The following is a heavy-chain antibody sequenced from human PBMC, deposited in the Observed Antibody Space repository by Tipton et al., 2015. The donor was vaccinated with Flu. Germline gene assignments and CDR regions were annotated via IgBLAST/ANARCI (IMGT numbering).Heavy chain of an antibody. CDR1: GYSFTSYW. CDR2: IYPGDSDT. D-gene: IGHD3-22*01. V-gene: IGHV5-51*03. CDR3: ARRDYYDSSGYYYVYAFDI. J-gene: IGHJ3*02. Sequence: QLVQSGAEVKKRGESLKISCKGSGYSFTSYWIGWVRQMPGKGREWMGKIYPGDSDTRYSPSFQGQVTISADKSISTAYLQWSSLKASDTAMYYCARRDYYDSSGYYYVYAFDIWGQGTMVTVSS.